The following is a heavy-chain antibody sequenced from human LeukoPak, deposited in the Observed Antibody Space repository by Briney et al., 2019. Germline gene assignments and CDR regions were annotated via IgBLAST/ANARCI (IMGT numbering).Heavy chain of an antibody. CDR3: AKVRGVYCSSPACYYYDA. CDR2: VSPSGGRT. V-gene: IGHV3-23*01. J-gene: IGHJ4*02. CDR1: GFTFSSYA. D-gene: IGHD2-2*01. Sequence: GGSLRLSCGASGFTFSSYAMSWVRQTPGGGLEGVAGVSPSGGRTIYADSAEGRFTISRDNSNDTVYLQLSSLRAEDSALYYCAKVRGVYCSSPACYYYDAWGQGTPVTVSS.